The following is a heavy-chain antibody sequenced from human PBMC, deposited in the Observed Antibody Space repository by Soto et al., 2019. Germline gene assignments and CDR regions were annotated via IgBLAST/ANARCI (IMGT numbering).Heavy chain of an antibody. V-gene: IGHV3-30-3*01. CDR3: ARDNGAYCGGDCPFDY. CDR1: GFTFSSYA. J-gene: IGHJ4*02. Sequence: GGSLRLSCAASGFTFSSYAMHWVRQAPGKGLEWVAVISYDGSNKYYADSVKGRFTISRDNSKNTLYLQMNSLRAEDTAVYYCARDNGAYCGGDCPFDYWGQGTLVTVSS. CDR2: ISYDGSNK. D-gene: IGHD2-21*02.